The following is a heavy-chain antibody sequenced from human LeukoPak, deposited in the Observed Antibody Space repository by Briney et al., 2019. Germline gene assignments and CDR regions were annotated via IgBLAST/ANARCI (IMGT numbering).Heavy chain of an antibody. D-gene: IGHD2-2*02. J-gene: IGHJ4*02. Sequence: GESLKISCKGSGYSFTNYWIGWVRQMPGKGLEWMGIIYPGDSDIRYSPSFQGQVTISADKPISTAYLQWSSLKASDTAMYYCAIGGDSSTSCYRCFDYWGQGTLVTVSS. CDR1: GYSFTNYW. CDR3: AIGGDSSTSCYRCFDY. CDR2: IYPGDSDI. V-gene: IGHV5-51*04.